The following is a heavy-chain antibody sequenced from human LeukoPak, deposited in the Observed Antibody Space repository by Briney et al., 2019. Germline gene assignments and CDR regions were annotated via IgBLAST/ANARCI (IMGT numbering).Heavy chain of an antibody. CDR1: GFTFIIYG. Sequence: GGSLRLSCAASGFTFIIYGMHWVRQAPGKGLEWVAVISYDGSDKYYADSVKGRFTISRDNSKNTLYLQMNSLRAEDTAVYYCARARQIYCSSTSCSHFDYWGQGTLVTVSS. J-gene: IGHJ4*02. CDR2: ISYDGSDK. V-gene: IGHV3-30*03. CDR3: ARARQIYCSSTSCSHFDY. D-gene: IGHD2-2*01.